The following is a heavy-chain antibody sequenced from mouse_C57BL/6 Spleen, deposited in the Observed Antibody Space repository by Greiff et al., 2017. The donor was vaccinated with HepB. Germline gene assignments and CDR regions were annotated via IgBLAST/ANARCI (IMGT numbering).Heavy chain of an antibody. CDR3: ARGTRYCDY. V-gene: IGHV1-52*01. J-gene: IGHJ2*01. D-gene: IGHD3-3*01. Sequence: QVQLQQPGAELVRPGSSVKLSCKASGYTFTSYWLHWVKQRPIQGLEWIGNIDPSDSETHYNQKFKDKATLTVDKSSSTAYMQLSSLTSEDSAVYYCARGTRYCDYWGQGTTLTVSS. CDR1: GYTFTSYW. CDR2: IDPSDSET.